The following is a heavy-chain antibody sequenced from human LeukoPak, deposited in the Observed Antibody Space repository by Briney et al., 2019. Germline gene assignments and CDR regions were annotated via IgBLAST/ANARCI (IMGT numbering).Heavy chain of an antibody. CDR1: GGSISSYY. D-gene: IGHD2-15*01. J-gene: IGHJ5*02. CDR2: ISYSGST. V-gene: IGHV4-59*01. CDR3: ARTYWSGGSCYSGFWFDP. Sequence: SETLSLTCTVSGGSISSYYWSWIRQPPRKGLEWVGYISYSGSTTYNPSLKSRVTISVDTCTNQFSLKLSSVRAPDTPVYYCARTYWSGGSCYSGFWFDPWGQGTLVTVSS.